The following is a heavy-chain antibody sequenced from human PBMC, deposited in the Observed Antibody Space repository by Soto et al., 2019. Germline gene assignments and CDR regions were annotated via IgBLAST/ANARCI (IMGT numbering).Heavy chain of an antibody. Sequence: GASVKLSCEASGGTFSSTAIRWVPPAPGQGNEWRGGIIPIFGTANYAQKFQGRVTITADKSTSTAYMELSSLRSEDTAVYYCALVEDSSSWYYLSFCGQGSFVTVSS. CDR3: ALVEDSSSWYYLSF. J-gene: IGHJ4*02. CDR1: GGTFSSTA. V-gene: IGHV1-69*06. CDR2: IIPIFGTA. D-gene: IGHD6-13*01.